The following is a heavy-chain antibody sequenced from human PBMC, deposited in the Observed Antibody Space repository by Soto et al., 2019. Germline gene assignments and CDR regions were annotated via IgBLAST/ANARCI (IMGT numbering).Heavy chain of an antibody. V-gene: IGHV3-23*01. D-gene: IGHD6-13*01. CDR3: AKRSPYSSGWYSPIFDY. Sequence: PGGSLRLSCAASGFSFSDYAMSWVRQAPGKGLEWVPVISESGGSTHYADSVRGRFTVSRDNSKNSLSLRMNSLRDEDTAVYFCAKRSPYSSGWYSPIFDYWGQGALVTVSS. CDR2: ISESGGST. CDR1: GFSFSDYA. J-gene: IGHJ4*02.